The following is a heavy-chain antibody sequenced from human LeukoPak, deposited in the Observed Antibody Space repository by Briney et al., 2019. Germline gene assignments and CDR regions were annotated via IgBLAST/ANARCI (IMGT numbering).Heavy chain of an antibody. CDR1: GFTFSSHT. J-gene: IGHJ4*02. D-gene: IGHD6-13*01. V-gene: IGHV3-21*01. Sequence: GGSLRLSCAASGFTFSSHTMNWVRQAPGKGLEWVACVSSNVNKMYYAESVRGRLTVSRDNAKNSLYLQMNSLRAEDTAVYYCARLSTAVADSDYWGQGTLVTVSS. CDR3: ARLSTAVADSDY. CDR2: VSSNVNKM.